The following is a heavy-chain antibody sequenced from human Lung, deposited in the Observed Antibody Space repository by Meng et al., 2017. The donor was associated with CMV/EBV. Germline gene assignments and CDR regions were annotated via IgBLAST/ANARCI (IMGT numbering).Heavy chain of an antibody. V-gene: IGHV2-5*01. D-gene: IGHD4-17*01. J-gene: IGHJ2*01. Sequence: GFSFSTAGPGVSWVRQPPGKAPEWVALIYWNDDNRYSPYRRNRITITKDTTKNQAVLTMSNMDPVDTATYYCAHYGDYRFGWYFDLWGRGTLVTVSS. CDR3: AHYGDYRFGWYFDL. CDR1: GFSFSTAGPG. CDR2: IYWNDDN.